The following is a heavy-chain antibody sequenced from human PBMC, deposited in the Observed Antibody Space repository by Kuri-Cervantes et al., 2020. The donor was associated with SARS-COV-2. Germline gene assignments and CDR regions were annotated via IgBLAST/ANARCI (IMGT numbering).Heavy chain of an antibody. CDR3: ARAWGRFFWSGDGVAV. CDR1: GFTFSSYA. V-gene: IGHV3-30*04. D-gene: IGHD3-3*01. Sequence: GESLKISCAASGFTFSSYAMHWVRQAPGKGLEWVAVISYDGSNKYYADSVKGRFTISRDNAKNSLYLQMSSLRAEDTAVYYCARAWGRFFWSGDGVAVWGKGTTVTVSS. J-gene: IGHJ6*04. CDR2: ISYDGSNK.